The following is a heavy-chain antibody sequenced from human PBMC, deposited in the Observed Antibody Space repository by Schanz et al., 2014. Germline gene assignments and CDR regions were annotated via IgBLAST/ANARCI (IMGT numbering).Heavy chain of an antibody. CDR3: ASPSGYSDYGTYFDF. CDR2: MRSKAYGGTK. D-gene: IGHD5-12*01. V-gene: IGHV3-49*04. J-gene: IGHJ4*02. Sequence: EVHLVESGGGLVKRGGSLRLSCAASGFTISSYSMNWVRQAPGKGLEWVGFMRSKAYGGTKEYAASVKGRFTISRDDSKTTAFLQMNRLRTEDTAVYYCASPSGYSDYGTYFDFWGQGTLVTVSS. CDR1: GFTISSYS.